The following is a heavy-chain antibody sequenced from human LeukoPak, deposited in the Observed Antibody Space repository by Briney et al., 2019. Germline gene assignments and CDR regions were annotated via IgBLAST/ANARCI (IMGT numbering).Heavy chain of an antibody. Sequence: GGSLRLSCAASGFTFSSYGMHWVRQAPGKGLEWVAVIWYDGSNKYYADSVEGRFTISRDNSKNTLYLQMNSLRAEDTAVYYCARATNYYYYYYMDVWGKGTTVTVSS. D-gene: IGHD1-1*01. CDR1: GFTFSSYG. J-gene: IGHJ6*03. CDR2: IWYDGSNK. CDR3: ARATNYYYYYYMDV. V-gene: IGHV3-33*01.